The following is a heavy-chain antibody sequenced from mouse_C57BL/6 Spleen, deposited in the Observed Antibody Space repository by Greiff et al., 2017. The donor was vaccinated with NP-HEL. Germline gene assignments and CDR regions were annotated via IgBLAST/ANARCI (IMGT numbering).Heavy chain of an antibody. J-gene: IGHJ2*01. D-gene: IGHD1-1*01. V-gene: IGHV5-4*03. CDR2: FSDGGSYT. CDR1: GFTFSSYA. Sequence: EVKLVESGGGLVKPGGSLKLSCAASGFTFSSYAMSWVRQTPEKRLEWVATFSDGGSYTYYPDNVKGRFTISTANAKNTLYQQMSQVKSEDTAMYYCARGGGYYYGRSYYFDYWGQGTTLTVSS. CDR3: ARGGGYYYGRSYYFDY.